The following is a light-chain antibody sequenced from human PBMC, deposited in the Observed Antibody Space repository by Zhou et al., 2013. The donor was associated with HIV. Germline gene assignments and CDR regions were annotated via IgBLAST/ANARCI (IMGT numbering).Light chain of an antibody. CDR2: GAS. CDR3: QQYGNSRWT. V-gene: IGKV3-20*01. CDR1: QSVFSAY. J-gene: IGKJ1*01. Sequence: EIVLTQSPGTLSLSPGERATLSCRASQSVFSAYLGWYQQKPGQPPRLLIYGASSRATGIPDRFSGSGSGTEFTLTISRLEPEDFAVYYCQQYGNSRWTFGQGTKVEIK.